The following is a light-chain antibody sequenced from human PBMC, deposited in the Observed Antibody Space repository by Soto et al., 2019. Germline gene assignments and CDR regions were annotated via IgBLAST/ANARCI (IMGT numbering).Light chain of an antibody. CDR2: DAS. Sequence: IGLIPTAGKRALYTGGRDTLSCRASQSVRNSLLAWYQQKPGQPPRLLIYDASTRATATPERFSGSGSGTDFTLIIRRLEPEYFAVYYCHQYCTTVRTFGQGTKVDIK. J-gene: IGKJ1*01. V-gene: IGKV3-20*01. CDR3: HQYCTTVRT. CDR1: QSVRNSL.